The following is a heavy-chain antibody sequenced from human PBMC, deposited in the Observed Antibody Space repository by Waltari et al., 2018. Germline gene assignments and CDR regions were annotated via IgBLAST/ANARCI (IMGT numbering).Heavy chain of an antibody. CDR1: GFTFSSYA. Sequence: QVQLVESGGGVVQPGRSLRLSCAASGFTFSSYAMHWVRQAPGKGLGWVAVISYDGSNKYYADSVKGRFTISRDNSKNTLYLQMNSLRAEDTAVYYCARCPARYGAFDIWGQGTMVTVSS. CDR3: ARCPARYGAFDI. CDR2: ISYDGSNK. J-gene: IGHJ3*02. V-gene: IGHV3-30-3*01. D-gene: IGHD1-20*01.